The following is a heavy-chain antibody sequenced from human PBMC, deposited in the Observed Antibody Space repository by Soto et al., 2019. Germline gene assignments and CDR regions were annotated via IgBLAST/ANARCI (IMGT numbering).Heavy chain of an antibody. V-gene: IGHV3-15*01. CDR1: GLTFSDAW. J-gene: IGHJ4*02. CDR2: IKSKSDGGTT. Sequence: EVQLVESGGGLVKPGGSLRLSCAVSGLTFSDAWMSWVRQAPGKGLEWVGRIKSKSDGGTTDYAAPLKGRFTISRDDSRNTLYLKLNSPKTEDTAIYYCTTGYKWGQGTLVTVSS. D-gene: IGHD1-1*01. CDR3: TTGYK.